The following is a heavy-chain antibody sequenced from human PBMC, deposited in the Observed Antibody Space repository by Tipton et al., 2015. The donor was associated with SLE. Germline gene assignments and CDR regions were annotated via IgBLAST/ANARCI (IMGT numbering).Heavy chain of an antibody. D-gene: IGHD3-22*01. Sequence: QLVQSGAEVKKPGSSVKVSCQASGGTFIKYVITWVRQAPGQGLECMGGIIPIFGTANYAQKFQGRVTITADKSTSTAYMELSSLRSEDTAVYYCARGENYYDSSGYYYYYYGMGVWGQGTTVTVSS. J-gene: IGHJ6*02. CDR3: ARGENYYDSSGYYYYYYGMGV. V-gene: IGHV1-69*06. CDR2: IIPIFGTA. CDR1: GGTFIKYV.